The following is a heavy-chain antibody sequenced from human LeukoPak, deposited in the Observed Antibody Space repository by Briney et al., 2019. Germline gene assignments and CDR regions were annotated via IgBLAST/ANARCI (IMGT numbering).Heavy chain of an antibody. V-gene: IGHV3-23*01. CDR2: ISGSGGST. D-gene: IGHD3-22*01. CDR1: GFTFSSYA. CDR3: ARDKSVYYDTSGSRFDY. Sequence: GGSLRLSCAASGFTFSSYAMSWVRQAPGKGLEWVSAISGSGGSTYYADSVKGRFTISRDNSKNTLYLQMNSLRAEDTAVYYCARDKSVYYDTSGSRFDYWGQGTLVTVSS. J-gene: IGHJ4*02.